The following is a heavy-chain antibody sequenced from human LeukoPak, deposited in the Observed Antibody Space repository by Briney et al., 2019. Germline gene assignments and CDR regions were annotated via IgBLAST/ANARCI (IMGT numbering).Heavy chain of an antibody. CDR1: GFTFSSYE. J-gene: IGHJ3*02. Sequence: GGSLRLSCAASGFTFSSYEMNWVRQAPGKGLEWVSYISSSGSTIYYADSVKGRFTISRENAKNSLYLQMNSLRAGDTAVYYCARGGRGYYVDAFDIWGQGTMVTVSS. V-gene: IGHV3-48*03. CDR2: ISSSGSTI. D-gene: IGHD3-22*01. CDR3: ARGGRGYYVDAFDI.